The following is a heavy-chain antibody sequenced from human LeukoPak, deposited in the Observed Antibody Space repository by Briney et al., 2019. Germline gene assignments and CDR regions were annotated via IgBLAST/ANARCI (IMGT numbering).Heavy chain of an antibody. Sequence: GGSLRLSCAASGFTFSSYAMSWVRQAPGKGLEWVSAISGSGGSTYYADSVKGRFTISRDNSKNGLYLQMNSLRAEDTAVYYCSTDIVVVVAATREINVWGQGTLVTVSS. CDR3: STDIVVVVAATREINV. CDR1: GFTFSSYA. V-gene: IGHV3-23*01. D-gene: IGHD2-15*01. J-gene: IGHJ4*02. CDR2: ISGSGGST.